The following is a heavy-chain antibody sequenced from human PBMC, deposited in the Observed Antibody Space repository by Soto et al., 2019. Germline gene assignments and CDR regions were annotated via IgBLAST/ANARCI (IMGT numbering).Heavy chain of an antibody. J-gene: IGHJ1*01. CDR3: ARGDQGELLYFHH. D-gene: IGHD1-26*01. CDR1: GGSFSGYY. V-gene: IGHV4-34*01. CDR2: INHSGST. Sequence: SETLSLTCAVYGGSFSGYYWSWIRQPPGKGLEWIGEINHSGSTNYNPSLKSRVTISVDTSKNQFSLRLNSVTAADTAVYYCARGDQGELLYFHHWGQGTLVTVSS.